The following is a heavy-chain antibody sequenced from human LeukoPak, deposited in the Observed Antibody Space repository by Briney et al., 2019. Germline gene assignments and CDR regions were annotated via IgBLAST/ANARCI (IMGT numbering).Heavy chain of an antibody. V-gene: IGHV3-13*01. CDR1: GFSLSSNG. CDR3: ARETPVARGAFYGMDV. Sequence: GGFLRLSCAASGFSLSSNGMHWVRQVTGKGLEWVSSISHDGDTYYSASVKGRFTISRENAENSLYLQMDSLTAGDTAVYYCARETPVARGAFYGMDVWGQGTPVTVSS. D-gene: IGHD3-10*01. J-gene: IGHJ6*02. CDR2: ISHDGDT.